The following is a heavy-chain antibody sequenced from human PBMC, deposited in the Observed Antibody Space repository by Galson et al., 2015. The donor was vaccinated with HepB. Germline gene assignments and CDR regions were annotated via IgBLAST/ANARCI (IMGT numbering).Heavy chain of an antibody. Sequence: TLSLTCTVSGGSIDVAGHSWNWIRQTPGKGLEWIGHIYQSGNTYYNSSLKGRVSISMDTSMNQFSLNLNSVSAADPAVYFCAREHFNGQFLFDFWGPGILVTVSS. CDR2: IYQSGNT. V-gene: IGHV4-30-2*01. D-gene: IGHD3-3*02. CDR3: AREHFNGQFLFDF. J-gene: IGHJ4*02. CDR1: GGSIDVAGHS.